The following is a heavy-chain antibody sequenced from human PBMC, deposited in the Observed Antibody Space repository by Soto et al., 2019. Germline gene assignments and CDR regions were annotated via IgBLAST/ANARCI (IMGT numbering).Heavy chain of an antibody. J-gene: IGHJ3*02. CDR3: TTVVVVTANAFDI. D-gene: IGHD2-21*02. CDR1: GFAFSNAW. V-gene: IGHV3-15*07. Sequence: EVQLVESGGGLVKPGGSLRLSCAASGFAFSNAWMNWVRQAPGKGLEWVGRIKSKTDGGTTDYAAPVKGRFTISRDDSKNTLYLQMNSLKTEDTAVYYCTTVVVVTANAFDIWGQGTMVTVSS. CDR2: IKSKTDGGTT.